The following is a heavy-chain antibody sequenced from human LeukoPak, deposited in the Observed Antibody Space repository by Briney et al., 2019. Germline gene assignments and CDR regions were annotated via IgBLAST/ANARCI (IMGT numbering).Heavy chain of an antibody. D-gene: IGHD3-22*01. Sequence: SETLSLTCTVSGGSISSSSYSWGWIRQPPGKGLEWIGSIYYSGSTYYNPSLKSRVTISVDTSKNQFSLKLSSVTAADTAVYYCARCSANYYDSSGYDYWGQGTLVTVSS. J-gene: IGHJ4*02. CDR2: IYYSGST. CDR1: GGSISSSSYS. V-gene: IGHV4-39*07. CDR3: ARCSANYYDSSGYDY.